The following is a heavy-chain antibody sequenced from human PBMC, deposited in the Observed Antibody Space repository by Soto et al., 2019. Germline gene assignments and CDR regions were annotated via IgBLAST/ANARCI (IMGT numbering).Heavy chain of an antibody. D-gene: IGHD3-9*01. Sequence: ASVKVSCKVSGYTLTELSMHWVRQAPGKGLEWMGGFDPEDGETIYAQKFQGRVTMTEDTSTDTAYMELSSLRSEDTAVYYCATEAVRYYDILARPPSRWFDPWGQGTLVTVSS. CDR2: FDPEDGET. V-gene: IGHV1-24*01. J-gene: IGHJ5*02. CDR3: ATEAVRYYDILARPPSRWFDP. CDR1: GYTLTELS.